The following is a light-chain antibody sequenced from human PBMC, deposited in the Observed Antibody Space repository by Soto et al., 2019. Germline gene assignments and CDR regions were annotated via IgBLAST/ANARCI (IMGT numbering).Light chain of an antibody. CDR3: AAWDDSLSGVV. CDR2: RNS. V-gene: IGLV1-47*01. Sequence: QLVLTQPPSASGTPGQRVPISCSGSSSNIGSNYVYWYQQLPGTVPQLLIYRNSERPSGVPDRFSGSKSGTSASLAISGLRSEDEADYYWAAWDDSLSGVVFGGGTKLTVL. CDR1: SSNIGSNY. J-gene: IGLJ2*01.